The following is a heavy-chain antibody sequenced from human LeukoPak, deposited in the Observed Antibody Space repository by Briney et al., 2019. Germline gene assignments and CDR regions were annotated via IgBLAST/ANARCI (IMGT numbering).Heavy chain of an antibody. V-gene: IGHV4-34*01. J-gene: IGHJ4*02. Sequence: PSETLSLTCAVYGGSFSGHYWSWIRQPPGKGLEWIGEINHSGSITYSPSLKSRVTMSVDTSKNQVSLKLRSVTAADTAVYYCTAQWLTGRVMTDWGQGTLVTVSS. CDR3: TAQWLTGRVMTD. CDR2: INHSGSI. CDR1: GGSFSGHY. D-gene: IGHD6-19*01.